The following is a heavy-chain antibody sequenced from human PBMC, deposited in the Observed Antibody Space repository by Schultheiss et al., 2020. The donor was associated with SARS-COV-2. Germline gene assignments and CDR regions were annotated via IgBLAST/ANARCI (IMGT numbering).Heavy chain of an antibody. CDR2: MNPNSGNT. V-gene: IGHV1-8*01. Sequence: ASVKVSCKASGYTFTSYDINWVRQATGQGLEWMGWMNPNSGNTGYAQKFQGRVTMTRNTSISTAYMELSSLRSEDTAVYYCARGPYYYDSSGPYGMDVWGQGTTVTVSS. J-gene: IGHJ6*02. CDR3: ARGPYYYDSSGPYGMDV. D-gene: IGHD3-22*01. CDR1: GYTFTSYD.